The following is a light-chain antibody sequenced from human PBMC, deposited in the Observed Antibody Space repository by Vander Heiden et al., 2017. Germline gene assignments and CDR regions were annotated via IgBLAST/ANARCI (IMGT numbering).Light chain of an antibody. Sequence: DIVMTQSPDSLAVSLRERGTINCKSSQSVLYSSNSKNYLAWYQQKPGQPPKLLIYWAYTRDSGVPDRFSGSGSGTDFTLTISSLQAEDVAVYYCQQYYSTPPTFGQGTKVEIK. CDR2: WAY. J-gene: IGKJ1*01. V-gene: IGKV4-1*01. CDR1: QSVLYSSNSKNY. CDR3: QQYYSTPPT.